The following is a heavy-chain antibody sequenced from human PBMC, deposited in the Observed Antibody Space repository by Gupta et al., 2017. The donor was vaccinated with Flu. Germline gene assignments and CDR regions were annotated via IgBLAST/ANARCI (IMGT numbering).Heavy chain of an antibody. CDR1: GPSISRGHY. J-gene: IGHJ2*01. Sequence: QVQLQESGPGLVKPSETLSPTCDVSGPSISRGHYWGCIRQTPGKGLEWIGSIYQSGVTFNKPSPNTRGTKSIDTSRNQFCPKLGSVTAADTAVYYCTRDEEAADLWDFDLWGRGTLVTVSS. CDR3: TRDEEAADLWDFDL. D-gene: IGHD2-15*01. CDR2: IYQSGVT. V-gene: IGHV4-38-2*01.